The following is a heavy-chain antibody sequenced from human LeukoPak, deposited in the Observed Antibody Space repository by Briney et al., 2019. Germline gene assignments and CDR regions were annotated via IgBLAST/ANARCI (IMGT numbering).Heavy chain of an antibody. CDR1: GFTFSSYG. D-gene: IGHD2-15*01. J-gene: IGHJ5*02. Sequence: GGSLRLSCAAPGFTFSSYGMHWVRQAPGKGLEWMAVISYDGSNKYYADSVKGRFTISRDNSKNTLYLQMNSLRAEDTAVYYCAKGLGYCSGGSCSTWGQGTLVTVSS. CDR2: ISYDGSNK. V-gene: IGHV3-30*18. CDR3: AKGLGYCSGGSCST.